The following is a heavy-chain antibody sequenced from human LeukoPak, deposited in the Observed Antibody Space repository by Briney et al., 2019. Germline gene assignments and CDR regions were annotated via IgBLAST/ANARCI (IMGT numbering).Heavy chain of an antibody. D-gene: IGHD6-25*01. J-gene: IGHJ4*02. V-gene: IGHV3-21*01. CDR3: ARVSSNPYSRGYYHFDY. CDR1: GFAFNTYT. Sequence: GGSLRLSCAASGFAFNTYTMNWVRQIPGKGLEWVSSISSTGAYIYHADSMDGRFTVSRDNARNLPYLHMNSLRAEDSAMYFCARVSSNPYSRGYYHFDYWGQGTLVTVSS. CDR2: ISSTGAYI.